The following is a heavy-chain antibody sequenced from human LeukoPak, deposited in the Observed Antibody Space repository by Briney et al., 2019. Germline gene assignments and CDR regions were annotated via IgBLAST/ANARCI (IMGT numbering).Heavy chain of an antibody. CDR3: AKAPSRVWLFNWYFDL. D-gene: IGHD3-22*01. J-gene: IGHJ2*01. Sequence: GGSLRLSCRASGFNFGAYAMSWFRQAPGKGLEWVGFIRSKTFGGTTEDAASVKGRFIISRDDSESITYLQMNSLRAEDTAVYYCAKAPSRVWLFNWYFDLWGRGTLVTVSS. CDR1: GFNFGAYA. CDR2: IRSKTFGGTT. V-gene: IGHV3-49*03.